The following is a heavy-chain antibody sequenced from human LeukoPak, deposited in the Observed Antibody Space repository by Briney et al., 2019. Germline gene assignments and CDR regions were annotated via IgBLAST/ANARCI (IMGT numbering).Heavy chain of an antibody. CDR2: INHSGST. V-gene: IGHV4-34*01. CDR3: ARGPASIVVVPDGHYYYYMDV. D-gene: IGHD2-2*01. CDR1: GGSFSGYY. J-gene: IGHJ6*03. Sequence: SETLSLTCAVYGGSFSGYYWSWIRQPPGKGLEWIGEINHSGSTNYNPSLKSRVTISVDTSENQFSLKLSSVTAADTAVYYCARGPASIVVVPDGHYYYYMDVWGKGTTVTVSS.